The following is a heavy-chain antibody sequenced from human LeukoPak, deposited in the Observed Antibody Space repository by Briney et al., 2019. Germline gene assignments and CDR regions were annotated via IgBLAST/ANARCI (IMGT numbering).Heavy chain of an antibody. CDR1: GFPFNTYW. D-gene: IGHD1-26*01. CDR3: TPEVWELQGASDI. V-gene: IGHV3-7*01. Sequence: GGSLRLSCAASGFPFNTYWMSWVRQAPGKGLEWVANIKEDGSEEHYVDSVKGRFTISRDNAKNSLYLQMNSLTAADTALYYCTPEVWELQGASDIWGQGTMVTVSS. J-gene: IGHJ3*02. CDR2: IKEDGSEE.